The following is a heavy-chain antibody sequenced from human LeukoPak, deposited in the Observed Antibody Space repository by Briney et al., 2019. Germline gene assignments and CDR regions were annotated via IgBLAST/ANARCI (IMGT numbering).Heavy chain of an antibody. D-gene: IGHD1-1*01. CDR3: ARGRVSSSTWYSTYYYYFYMDV. V-gene: IGHV4-34*01. J-gene: IGHJ6*03. Sequence: PSETLSLTCAVYGGSFSGYYWSWIRQPPGKGLEWIGEINHSGSTNYNPSLKSRVTISVDTSKNQSSLKLSSVTAADTAVYFCARGRVSSSTWYSTYYYYFYMDVWGKGTTVTVSS. CDR1: GGSFSGYY. CDR2: INHSGST.